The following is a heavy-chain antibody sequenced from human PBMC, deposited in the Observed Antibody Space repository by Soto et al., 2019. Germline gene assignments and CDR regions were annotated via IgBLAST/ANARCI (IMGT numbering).Heavy chain of an antibody. Sequence: VQLVESGGGVVQPGRSLRLSCAASGFTFSSCGMHWVRQAPGKGLEWVAVISYDGSNKYYVDSVKGRFTISRDNSKNTLYLQMNSLRAEDTAVYYCAKARGDSQYYDMDVWGQGTTVTVSS. V-gene: IGHV3-30*18. CDR3: AKARGDSQYYDMDV. CDR1: GFTFSSCG. CDR2: ISYDGSNK. J-gene: IGHJ6*02. D-gene: IGHD2-21*02.